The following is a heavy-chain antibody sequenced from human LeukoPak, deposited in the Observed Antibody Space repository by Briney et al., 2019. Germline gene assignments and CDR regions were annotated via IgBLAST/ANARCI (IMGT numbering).Heavy chain of an antibody. CDR1: GFTFSSYG. CDR2: ITGSGVTT. V-gene: IGHV3-23*01. J-gene: IGHJ4*02. Sequence: GGSLRLSCVASGFTFSSYGMSWVRQAPGKGLEWVSGITGSGVTTYYADSVKGRFTISRDNSKNSLYLQMNSLRAEDTALYYCTSTGILGATTGVGLFDYWGQGTLVTVSS. CDR3: TSTGILGATTGVGLFDY. D-gene: IGHD1-26*01.